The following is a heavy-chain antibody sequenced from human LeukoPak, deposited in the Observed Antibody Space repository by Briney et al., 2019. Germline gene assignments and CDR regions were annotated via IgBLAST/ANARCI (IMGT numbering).Heavy chain of an antibody. CDR1: GYTFTSYG. D-gene: IGHD6-13*01. J-gene: IGHJ3*02. V-gene: IGHV1-18*01. CDR3: ARDTIAVAALGDAFDI. Sequence: ASVKVSCKASGYTFTSYGISWVRQAPGQGLEWMGWISAYNGNTNYAQKLQGRVTMTTDTSTSTAYMELRSLRSDDTAVYYCARDTIAVAALGDAFDIWGQGTVVTVSS. CDR2: ISAYNGNT.